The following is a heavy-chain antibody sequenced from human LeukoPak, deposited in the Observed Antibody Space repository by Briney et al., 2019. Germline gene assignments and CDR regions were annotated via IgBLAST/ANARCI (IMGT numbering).Heavy chain of an antibody. CDR2: IRYDGSEK. D-gene: IGHD2-15*01. V-gene: IGHV3-30*02. Sequence: PGGSLTLSCAASGFTLSSFGMHWVRQAPGKGLEWVAFIRYDGSEKYYANSVEGRCTISRDHSKNAVYLQMNSLRAEDTAVYYCAKDPWDCSGRSCPMYYYYMDVWGKGTTVTASS. CDR3: AKDPWDCSGRSCPMYYYYMDV. CDR1: GFTLSSFG. J-gene: IGHJ6*03.